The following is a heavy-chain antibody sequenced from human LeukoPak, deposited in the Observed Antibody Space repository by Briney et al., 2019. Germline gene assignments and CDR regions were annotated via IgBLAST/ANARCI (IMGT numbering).Heavy chain of an antibody. Sequence: SVKVSCKASGYTFTSYGISWVRQAPGQGLEWMGGIIPMFGTPNYAQKFQGRVTITTDESTSTAYMGLSSLRSEDTAVYYCARAWGGYDTSGPFDYWGQGTLVTVSS. D-gene: IGHD3-22*01. CDR1: GYTFTSYG. V-gene: IGHV1-69*05. CDR3: ARAWGGYDTSGPFDY. J-gene: IGHJ4*02. CDR2: IIPMFGTP.